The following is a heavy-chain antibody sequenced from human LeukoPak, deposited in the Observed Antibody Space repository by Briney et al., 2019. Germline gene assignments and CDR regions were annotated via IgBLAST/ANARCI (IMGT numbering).Heavy chain of an antibody. V-gene: IGHV1-18*01. CDR1: GYTFTSYG. Sequence: ASVKVSFKASGYTFTSYGISWVRQAPGQGLEWMGWISAYNGNTNYAQKLQGRVTMTTDTATSTAYLELRSLRSDDTAVYYCARETGSYIDYWGQGTLVTVSS. CDR2: ISAYNGNT. CDR3: ARETGSYIDY. J-gene: IGHJ4*02. D-gene: IGHD1-14*01.